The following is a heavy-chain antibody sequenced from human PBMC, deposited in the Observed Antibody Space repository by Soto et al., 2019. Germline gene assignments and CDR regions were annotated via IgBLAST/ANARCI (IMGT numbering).Heavy chain of an antibody. CDR1: GFTFSDYY. CDR2: ISSSGSTI. Sequence: PGGSLRLSCAASGFTFSDYYMSWIRQAPGKGLEWVSYISSSGSTIYYADSVKGRFTISRDNAKNSLYLQMNSLRAEDTAVYYCARDRSSSWYYYYGMDVWGQGTTVTVSS. CDR3: ARDRSSSWYYYYGMDV. D-gene: IGHD6-13*01. J-gene: IGHJ6*02. V-gene: IGHV3-11*01.